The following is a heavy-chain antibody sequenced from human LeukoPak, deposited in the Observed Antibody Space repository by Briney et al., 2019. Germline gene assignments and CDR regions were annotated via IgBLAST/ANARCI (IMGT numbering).Heavy chain of an antibody. J-gene: IGHJ6*02. D-gene: IGHD2-15*01. CDR3: ARVLLGYPSGYYGMDV. CDR1: GFTFSSYG. CDR2: IKQDGSEK. Sequence: GRSLRLSCAASGFTFSSYGMHWVRQAPGKGLEWVANIKQDGSEKYYVDSVKGRFTISRDNAKNSLYLQMNSLRAEDTAVYYCARVLLGYPSGYYGMDVWGQGTTVTVSS. V-gene: IGHV3-7*03.